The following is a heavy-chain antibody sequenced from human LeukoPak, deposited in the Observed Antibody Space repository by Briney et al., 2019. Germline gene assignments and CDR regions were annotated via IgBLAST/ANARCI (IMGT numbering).Heavy chain of an antibody. J-gene: IGHJ5*02. Sequence: ASVKVSCKTSGYSFTNYAIHWVRQAPGQRLEWMGCINGDNGKTQYSQKFQGRVTITADESTSTAYMELSSLRSEDTAVYYCARGRGTVNWFDPWGQGTLVTVSS. CDR1: GYSFTNYA. CDR2: INGDNGKT. V-gene: IGHV1-3*01. CDR3: ARGRGTVNWFDP. D-gene: IGHD3-16*01.